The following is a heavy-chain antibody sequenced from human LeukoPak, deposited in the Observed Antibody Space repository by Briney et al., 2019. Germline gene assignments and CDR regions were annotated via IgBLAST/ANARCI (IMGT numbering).Heavy chain of an antibody. CDR1: GFTVSSNY. Sequence: PGGSLRLSCAASGFTVSSNYMSWVRQAPGKGLEWVSVIYSGGSTYYADSVKGRFTISRDNSKNTLYLQMNSLRAEDTAVYYCARDVRYYDSSRYYYYGMDVWGQGTTATVSS. D-gene: IGHD3-22*01. J-gene: IGHJ6*02. CDR2: IYSGGST. CDR3: ARDVRYYDSSRYYYYGMDV. V-gene: IGHV3-53*01.